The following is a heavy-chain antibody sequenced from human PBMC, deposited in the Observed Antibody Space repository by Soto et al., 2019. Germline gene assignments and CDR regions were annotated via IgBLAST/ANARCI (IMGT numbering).Heavy chain of an antibody. CDR3: ARGLKYYYDSSGPIRYYYGMDV. CDR2: ISYDGSNK. D-gene: IGHD3-22*01. CDR1: GFTFSSYG. V-gene: IGHV3-30*19. J-gene: IGHJ6*02. Sequence: GGSLRLSCAASGFTFSSYGMHWVRQAPGKGLEWVAVISYDGSNKYYADSVKGRFTISRDNSKNTLYLQMNSLRAEDTAVYYCARGLKYYYDSSGPIRYYYGMDVWGQGTTVTVSS.